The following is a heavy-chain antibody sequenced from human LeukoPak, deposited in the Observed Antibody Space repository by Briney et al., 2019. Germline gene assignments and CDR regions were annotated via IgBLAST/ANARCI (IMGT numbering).Heavy chain of an antibody. CDR1: GDSISSGDYY. V-gene: IGHV4-61*02. D-gene: IGHD3-10*01. CDR2: ISSSGST. CDR3: ARGFVNRRYYYGSGSYRRLSWFDP. J-gene: IGHJ5*02. Sequence: SETLSLTCTVSGDSISSGDYYWSWIRQPAGKGLEWIGRISSSGSTNYNPSLKSRVTISVDTSKNQFSLKLSSVTAADTAVYYCARGFVNRRYYYGSGSYRRLSWFDPWGQGTLVTVSS.